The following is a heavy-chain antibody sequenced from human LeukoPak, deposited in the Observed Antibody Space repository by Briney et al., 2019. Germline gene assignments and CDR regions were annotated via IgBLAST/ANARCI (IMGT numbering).Heavy chain of an antibody. J-gene: IGHJ4*02. CDR1: GDSVSSNSAA. V-gene: IGHV6-1*01. Sequence: SQTLSLTCAISGDSVSSNSAAWNWIRQSPSRGLEWLGRTYYRSKWSNDYAVSVKSRITISPDTSKNQISLQLSSVTPEDTAVYYCAREVDPVAVTAVNFDFWGQGTLVTVSS. CDR3: AREVDPVAVTAVNFDF. CDR2: TYYRSKWSN. D-gene: IGHD2-21*02.